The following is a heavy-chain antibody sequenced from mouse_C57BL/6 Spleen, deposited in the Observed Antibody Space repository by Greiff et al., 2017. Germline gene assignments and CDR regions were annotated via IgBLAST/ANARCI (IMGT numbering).Heavy chain of an antibody. CDR1: GYTFTSYW. CDR2: IDPSDSYT. D-gene: IGHD2-4*01. CDR3: ARSMITSDAY. J-gene: IGHJ3*01. Sequence: QVQLQQPGAELVKPGASVKLSCKASGYTFTSYWMQWVKQRPGQGLEWIGEIDPSDSYTNYNQKVKGKATLTVDTSSSTAYMQLSSLTSEDSAVYYCARSMITSDAYWGQGTLVTVSA. V-gene: IGHV1-50*01.